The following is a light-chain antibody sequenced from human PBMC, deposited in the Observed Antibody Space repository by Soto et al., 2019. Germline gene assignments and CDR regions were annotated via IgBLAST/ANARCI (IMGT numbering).Light chain of an antibody. V-gene: IGKV1-39*01. J-gene: IGKJ1*01. CDR2: AAS. CDR3: QQSYSSPWT. CDR1: QSISTY. Sequence: DIQMTQSPSSLSAPVGDRVTITCRASQSISTYLNWYQQKPGKAPKVLIFAASTLQSGVPSRFSGSGSGTDFTLTVTSLQPEDFATYYCQQSYSSPWTFGQGTRVEIK.